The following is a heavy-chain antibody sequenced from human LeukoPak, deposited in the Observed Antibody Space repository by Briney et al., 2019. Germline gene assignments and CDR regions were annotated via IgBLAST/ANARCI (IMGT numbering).Heavy chain of an antibody. CDR3: ARLSYDSSGSHDY. V-gene: IGHV5-51*01. J-gene: IGHJ4*02. CDR1: GYSFPNYW. CDR2: IYPGDSDT. D-gene: IGHD3-22*01. Sequence: GESLKISCKGSGYSFPNYWIGWVRQMPGTGLEWMGIIYPGDSDTRYSPSFQGQVTISADKSISTAYLQWSSLKASDTAMYYCARLSYDSSGSHDYWGQGTLVTVSS.